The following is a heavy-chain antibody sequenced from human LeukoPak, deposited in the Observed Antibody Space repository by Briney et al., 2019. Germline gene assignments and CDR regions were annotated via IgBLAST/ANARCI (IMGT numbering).Heavy chain of an antibody. CDR2: ISAYNGNT. Sequence: GASVKVSCKASGYTFTSYGISWVRQAPGQGLEWMGWISAYNGNTNYAQKLQGRVTMTTDTSTSTAYMELSRLRSDDTAVYYCARALTTVSSDYWGQGTLVTVSS. V-gene: IGHV1-18*01. CDR3: ARALTTVSSDY. CDR1: GYTFTSYG. D-gene: IGHD4-17*01. J-gene: IGHJ4*02.